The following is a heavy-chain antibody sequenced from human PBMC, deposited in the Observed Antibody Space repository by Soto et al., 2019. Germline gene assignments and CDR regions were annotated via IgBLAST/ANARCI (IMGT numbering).Heavy chain of an antibody. J-gene: IGHJ2*01. V-gene: IGHV1-69*12. Sequence: QVQLVQSGAEVKKPGSSVKVSCKASGGTFSSYAISWVRQAPGQGLEWMGGIIPIFGTANYAQKFQGRVTMTADESTSTAYMELSSLRSEDTAVYYCARVYYYDSSGYYFWYFDLWGRGTLVTVSS. CDR3: ARVYYYDSSGYYFWYFDL. D-gene: IGHD3-22*01. CDR1: GGTFSSYA. CDR2: IIPIFGTA.